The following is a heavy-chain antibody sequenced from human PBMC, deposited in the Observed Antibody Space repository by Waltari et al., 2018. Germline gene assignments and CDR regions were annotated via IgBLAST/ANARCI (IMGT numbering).Heavy chain of an antibody. Sequence: VRQAPGKGLEWVSSISSSSSYIYYADSVKGRFTISRDNAKNSLYLQMNSLRAEDTAVYYCARDAYGDYAAFDIWGQGTMVTVSS. CDR3: ARDAYGDYAAFDI. CDR2: ISSSSSYI. D-gene: IGHD4-17*01. J-gene: IGHJ3*02. V-gene: IGHV3-21*01.